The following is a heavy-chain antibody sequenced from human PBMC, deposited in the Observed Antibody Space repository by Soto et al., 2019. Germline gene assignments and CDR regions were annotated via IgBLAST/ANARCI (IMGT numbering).Heavy chain of an antibody. CDR2: INHSGST. V-gene: IGHV4-34*01. J-gene: IGHJ6*02. CDR1: GGSFSGYY. Sequence: PSETLSLTCAVYGGSFSGYYWSWIRQPPGKGLEWIGEINHSGSTNYNPSLKSRVTISVDTSKNQFSLKLSSVTAADTAVYYCARLRKNMVRGVIMFGDYYYYYGMDVWGQGTTVTVSS. D-gene: IGHD3-10*01. CDR3: ARLRKNMVRGVIMFGDYYYYYGMDV.